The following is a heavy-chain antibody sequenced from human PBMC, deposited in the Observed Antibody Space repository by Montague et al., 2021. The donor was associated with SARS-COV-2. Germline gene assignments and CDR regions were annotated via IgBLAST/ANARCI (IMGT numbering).Heavy chain of an antibody. J-gene: IGHJ6*02. CDR2: IDWDDDK. V-gene: IGHV2-70*01. Sequence: PALVKPTQTLTLTCTFSGFSLSTSGMCVSWIRQPPGKALEWLALIDWDDDKYYSTSLKTRLTISKVTSKNQVVLTMTNMDPVDTATYYCARIRGDILGGYYYGMDVWGQGTTVTVSS. CDR3: ARIRGDILGGYYYGMDV. CDR1: GFSLSTSGMC. D-gene: IGHD3-9*01.